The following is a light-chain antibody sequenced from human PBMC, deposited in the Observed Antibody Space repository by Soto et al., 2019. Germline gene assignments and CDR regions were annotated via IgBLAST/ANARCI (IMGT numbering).Light chain of an antibody. J-gene: IGKJ4*01. CDR2: KAS. CDR1: QTISSW. CDR3: QQYNSYSPLT. Sequence: DIQMTQSPSTLSGSVGDRVTITCRASQTISSWLAWYQQKPGKAPKLLIYKASTLKSGVPSRFSGSVSGTEFTLTISSLQPDDFATYYCQQYNSYSPLTFGGGTKVDIK. V-gene: IGKV1-5*03.